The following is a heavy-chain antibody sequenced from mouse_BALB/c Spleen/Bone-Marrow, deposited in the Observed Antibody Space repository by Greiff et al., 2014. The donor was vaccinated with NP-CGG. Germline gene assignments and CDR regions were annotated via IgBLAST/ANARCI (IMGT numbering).Heavy chain of an antibody. V-gene: IGHV1-7*01. J-gene: IGHJ3*01. CDR1: GYTFTTYW. D-gene: IGHD2-1*01. Sequence: VQRVESGAELAKPGASVKMSCKTSGYTFTTYWIHWVKQRPGQGLEWIGYINPSTGYTEYNQKFKDKATLTADKSSSTAYMQLSSLTSEEFAVYYCVREGIYYGNTWFAYWGQGTLVTASA. CDR3: VREGIYYGNTWFAY. CDR2: INPSTGYT.